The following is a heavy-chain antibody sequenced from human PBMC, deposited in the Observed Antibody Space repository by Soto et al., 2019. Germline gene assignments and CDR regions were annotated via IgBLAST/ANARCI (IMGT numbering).Heavy chain of an antibody. V-gene: IGHV3-23*01. CDR3: AKVRESMGRFLEWLSPDAFDI. J-gene: IGHJ3*02. CDR1: GFTFSSYA. Sequence: GGSLRLSCAASGFTFSSYAMSWVRQAPGKGLEWVSAISGSGGSTYYADSVKGRLTISRDNSKNTLYLQMNSLRAEDTVVYYWAKVRESMGRFLEWLSPDAFDIWGQGTMVTVSS. D-gene: IGHD3-3*01. CDR2: ISGSGGST.